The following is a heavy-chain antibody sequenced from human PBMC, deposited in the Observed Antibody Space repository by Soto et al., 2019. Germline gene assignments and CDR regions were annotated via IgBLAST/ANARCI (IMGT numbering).Heavy chain of an antibody. J-gene: IGHJ6*02. V-gene: IGHV4-31*03. CDR3: AASCVACGGFNYYGMDV. CDR2: IHYSGTT. D-gene: IGHD2-21*01. CDR1: GGSISSGGYY. Sequence: QVQLQESGPGLVKPSQTLSLTCTVSGGSISSGGYYWYWIRQHPGKGLEWIGYIHYSGTTYYNPSRKSRVTISVYTSKNQFSLKLSSVTAADTAVYYCAASCVACGGFNYYGMDVWGQGTTVTVSS.